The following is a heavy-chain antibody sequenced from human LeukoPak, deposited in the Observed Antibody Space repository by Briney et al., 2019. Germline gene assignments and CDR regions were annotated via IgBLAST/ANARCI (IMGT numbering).Heavy chain of an antibody. CDR2: TYTSGGT. CDR3: ARDYYDSSGYYYAL. D-gene: IGHD3-22*01. CDR1: GGSISSYY. V-gene: IGHV4-4*07. J-gene: IGHJ4*02. Sequence: SETLSLTCTVSGGSISSYYWSWIRQPAGKGLEWIGRTYTSGGTNYNPSLKSRVTMSIDTSKNQFSLKLSSVTAADTAVYYCARDYYDSSGYYYALWGQGTLVTVSS.